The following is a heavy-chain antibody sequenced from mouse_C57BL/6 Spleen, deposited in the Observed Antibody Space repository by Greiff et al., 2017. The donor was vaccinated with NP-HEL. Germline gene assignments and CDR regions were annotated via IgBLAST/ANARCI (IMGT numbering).Heavy chain of an antibody. CDR1: GFSLTSYA. V-gene: IGHV2-9-1*01. J-gene: IGHJ4*01. D-gene: IGHD2-2*01. Sequence: VKLQESGPGLVAPSQSLSITCTVSGFSLTSYAISWVRQPPGKGLEWLGVIWTGGGTTYNSALNSRLSISKDNSKSQVFLKMNSLQTDDTARYYCARRGVTTDYAMDYWGQGTSVTVSS. CDR2: IWTGGGT. CDR3: ARRGVTTDYAMDY.